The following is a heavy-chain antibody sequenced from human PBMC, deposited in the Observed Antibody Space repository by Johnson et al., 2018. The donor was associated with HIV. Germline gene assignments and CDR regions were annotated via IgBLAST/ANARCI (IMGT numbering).Heavy chain of an antibody. CDR1: GFTFDDYA. V-gene: IGHV3-66*01. CDR3: AREDQDAFDI. Sequence: VQLVESGGGLVQPGRSLRLSCVASGFTFDDYAMHWVRQAPGKGLQWVSVIYSGGSTYYADSVKGRFTISRDNSKNTLYLQMNSLRAEDTAVYYCAREDQDAFDIWGQGTMVTVSS. J-gene: IGHJ3*02. CDR2: IYSGGST.